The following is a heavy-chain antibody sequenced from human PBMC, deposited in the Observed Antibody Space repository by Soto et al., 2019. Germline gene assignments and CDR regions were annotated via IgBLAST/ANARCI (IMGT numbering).Heavy chain of an antibody. V-gene: IGHV4-59*01. D-gene: IGHD6-19*01. CDR1: GGSLSSYY. Sequence: SETLSLTCTVSGGSLSSYYWSWIRQPPGKGLEWIGYIYYSGSTNYNPSLKSRVTISVDTSKNQFSLKLSSVTAADTAVHYCARSGSGWLDYWGQGTLVTVSS. CDR2: IYYSGST. CDR3: ARSGSGWLDY. J-gene: IGHJ4*02.